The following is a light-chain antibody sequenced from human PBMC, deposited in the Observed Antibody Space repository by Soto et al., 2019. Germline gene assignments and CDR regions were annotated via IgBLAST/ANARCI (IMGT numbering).Light chain of an antibody. J-gene: IGKJ5*01. V-gene: IGKV3-20*01. Sequence: IMFTQSPGTLTLSPWEKATLSCRASQTISSSSLAWYQQKGGQAPRLLIYGASSRATGIPDRFSGSASGTDFTLTISRLEPDDFAVYYCQQYGSSSTFGQGTRLEIK. CDR1: QTISSSS. CDR3: QQYGSSST. CDR2: GAS.